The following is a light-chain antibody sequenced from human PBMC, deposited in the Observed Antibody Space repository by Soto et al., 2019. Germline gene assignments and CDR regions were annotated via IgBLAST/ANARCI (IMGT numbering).Light chain of an antibody. CDR1: QSVNSSY. Sequence: EIVLTQSPGTLSLSPGERVTLSCRASQSVNSSYLAWYQHKPGQAPRLLIYGASSRATGIPDRFSGSGSGTDFTLTISRLEPEDFAVYYCQQYGSSSWTFGQGTKVDI. V-gene: IGKV3-20*01. CDR3: QQYGSSSWT. CDR2: GAS. J-gene: IGKJ1*01.